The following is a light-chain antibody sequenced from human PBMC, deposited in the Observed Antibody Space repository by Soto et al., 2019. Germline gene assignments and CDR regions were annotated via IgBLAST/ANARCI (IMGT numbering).Light chain of an antibody. V-gene: IGLV1-44*01. CDR1: SSNIGSNT. CDR3: VAWDDSLNGYVV. J-gene: IGLJ2*01. CDR2: SNN. Sequence: QSVLTQPPSASGTPGQRVTISCSGSSSNIGSNTVNWYQQLPGTAPKLVIYSNNQRPSGVPDRFSGSKSGTSASLAISGLQSEDEADYYCVAWDDSLNGYVVFGRGT.